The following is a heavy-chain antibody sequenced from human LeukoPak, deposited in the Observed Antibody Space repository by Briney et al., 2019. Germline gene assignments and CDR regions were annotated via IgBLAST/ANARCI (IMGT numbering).Heavy chain of an antibody. J-gene: IGHJ4*02. CDR1: GFTFSNFW. CDR3: ARAGSHRNSGYDY. CDR2: ISTSSTTM. D-gene: IGHD5-12*01. Sequence: PGGSLRLSCAASGFTFSNFWMSWVRQAPGKGLEWVSYISTSSTTMYYADSVKGRFTISRDNAKNSLYLQMNSLRAEDTAVYYCARAGSHRNSGYDYWGQGILVTVSS. V-gene: IGHV3-48*04.